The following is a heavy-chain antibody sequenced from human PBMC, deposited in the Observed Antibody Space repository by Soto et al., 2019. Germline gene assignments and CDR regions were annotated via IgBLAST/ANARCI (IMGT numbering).Heavy chain of an antibody. CDR2: IYYSGSA. CDR1: GGSISSGDSY. D-gene: IGHD3-10*01. Sequence: SETLSLTSTVSGGSISSGDSYWTWIRQHPGTGLEWIGYIYYSGSAYYNPSLKSRVTISVDTSRSQFSLKLSSVTAADTAVYYCARDFLSEMGRYFDYWGQGTLVTVSS. J-gene: IGHJ4*02. V-gene: IGHV4-31*03. CDR3: ARDFLSEMGRYFDY.